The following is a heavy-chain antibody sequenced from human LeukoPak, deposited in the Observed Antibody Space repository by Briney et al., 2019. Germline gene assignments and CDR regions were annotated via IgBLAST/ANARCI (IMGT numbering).Heavy chain of an antibody. CDR2: IYYSGST. CDR1: GGSISSSSYY. Sequence: SETLSLTCTVSGGSISSSSYYWGWIRQPPGKGLEWIGSIYYSGSTYYNPSLKSRVTISVDTSKNQFSLKLSSVTAADTAVYYCARDSYYGSGSYYFWGFDPWGQGTLVTVSS. V-gene: IGHV4-39*07. D-gene: IGHD3-10*01. J-gene: IGHJ5*02. CDR3: ARDSYYGSGSYYFWGFDP.